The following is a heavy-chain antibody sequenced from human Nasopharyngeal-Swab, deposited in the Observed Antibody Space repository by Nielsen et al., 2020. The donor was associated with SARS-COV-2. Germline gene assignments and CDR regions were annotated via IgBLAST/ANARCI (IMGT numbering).Heavy chain of an antibody. V-gene: IGHV3-49*04. CDR2: IRSKAYGGTT. CDR3: TRVSGHWYFDL. CDR1: GFTFSSYA. J-gene: IGHJ2*01. Sequence: GGSLRLSCAASGFTFSSYAMSWARQAPGKGLEWVGFIRSKAYGGTTEYAASVKGRFTISRDDSKSIAYLQMNSLKTEDTAVYYCTRVSGHWYFDLWGRGTLVTVSS.